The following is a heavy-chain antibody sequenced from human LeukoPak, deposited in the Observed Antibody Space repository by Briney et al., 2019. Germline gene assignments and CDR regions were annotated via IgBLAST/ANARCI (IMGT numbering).Heavy chain of an antibody. Sequence: GSLRLSCAASGFTFSSYAMSWIRQPPGKGLEWIGEINHSGSTNYNPSLKSRVTISVDTSKNQFSLKLSSVTAADTAVYYCARGLQLIDYGSYYFDYWGQGTLVTVSS. D-gene: IGHD4-17*01. J-gene: IGHJ4*02. CDR2: INHSGST. CDR3: ARGLQLIDYGSYYFDY. V-gene: IGHV4-34*01. CDR1: GFTFSSYA.